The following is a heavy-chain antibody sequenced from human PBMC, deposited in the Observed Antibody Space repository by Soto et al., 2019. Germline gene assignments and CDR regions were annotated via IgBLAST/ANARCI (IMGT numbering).Heavy chain of an antibody. CDR1: DFNFNNAW. V-gene: IGHV3-15*07. Sequence: GGSLRLSCVVSDFNFNNAWMNWVRQAPGKGLEWVGRIKSKTDGGTTDYAAPVKGRFIISRDDSKNTLYLQMNSLTTEDTAVYYCATAPGHWESAPFDYWGQGTMVTVSS. D-gene: IGHD7-27*01. J-gene: IGHJ4*02. CDR2: IKSKTDGGTT. CDR3: ATAPGHWESAPFDY.